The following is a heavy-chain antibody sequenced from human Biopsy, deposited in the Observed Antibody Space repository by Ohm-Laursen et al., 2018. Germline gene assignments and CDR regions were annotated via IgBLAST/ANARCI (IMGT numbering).Heavy chain of an antibody. Sequence: SQTLSLTCTVSGGSISNNNNYWGWIRQPPGKGLEWIGSIFYRGSTHYKPSLKSRVNISVDTSKNQFSLKLNSVTAADTAVYYCARDYDTSGYYYVSWGQGTLVTVSS. J-gene: IGHJ5*02. CDR1: GGSISNNNNY. V-gene: IGHV4-39*01. CDR2: IFYRGST. D-gene: IGHD3-22*01. CDR3: ARDYDTSGYYYVS.